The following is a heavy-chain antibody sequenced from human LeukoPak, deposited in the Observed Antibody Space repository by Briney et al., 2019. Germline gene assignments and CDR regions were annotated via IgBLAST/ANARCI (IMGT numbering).Heavy chain of an antibody. CDR1: GYTFTSYG. CDR3: ARDLGQLVDPYFDY. V-gene: IGHV1-18*01. J-gene: IGHJ4*02. CDR2: ISAYNGNT. D-gene: IGHD6-6*01. Sequence: ASVKVSCKASGYTFTSYGISWVRQAPGQGLEWMGWISAYNGNTNYAQKLQGRVTITTDESTSTAYMELSSLRSEDTAVYYCARDLGQLVDPYFDYWGQGTLVTVSS.